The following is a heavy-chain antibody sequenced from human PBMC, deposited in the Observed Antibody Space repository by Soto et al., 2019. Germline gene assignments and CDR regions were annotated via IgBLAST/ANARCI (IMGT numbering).Heavy chain of an antibody. Sequence: EASVKVSCKASGGTFSSYAISWVRQAPGQGLEWMGGIIPIFGTANYAQKFQGRVTITADESTSTAYMELSSLRSEDTAVYYCAQQQLSFQDHTYYYYGMDVWGQGTTVTVSS. D-gene: IGHD6-13*01. CDR2: IIPIFGTA. CDR3: AQQQLSFQDHTYYYYGMDV. CDR1: GGTFSSYA. J-gene: IGHJ6*02. V-gene: IGHV1-69*13.